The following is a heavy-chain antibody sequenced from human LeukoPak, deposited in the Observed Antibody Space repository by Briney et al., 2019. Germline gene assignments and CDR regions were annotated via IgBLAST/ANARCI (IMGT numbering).Heavy chain of an antibody. Sequence: GGSLRLSCAASGFTVSSNYMSRVRQAPGKGLEWVSVIYSGGSTYYADSVKGRFTISRDDSKSIAYLQMNSLKTEDTAVYYCTRGDYYDTSGYYFLFDYWGQGTLVTVSS. V-gene: IGHV3-53*01. D-gene: IGHD3-22*01. CDR1: GFTVSSNY. CDR2: IYSGGST. J-gene: IGHJ4*02. CDR3: TRGDYYDTSGYYFLFDY.